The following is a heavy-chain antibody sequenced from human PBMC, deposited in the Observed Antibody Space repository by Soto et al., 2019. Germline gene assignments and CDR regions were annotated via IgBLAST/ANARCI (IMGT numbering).Heavy chain of an antibody. D-gene: IGHD3-22*01. CDR3: AHRGNDTSAYYVRA. V-gene: IGHV2-5*02. CDR1: GFSLNTSEVG. Sequence: QITLKESGPTLVKPTETLTLTCTFSGFSLNTSEVGVGWIRQPPGKALEWLALIYWDDDKRYSLSLKSSLTVTKDTSKNQVRLTMSNMDPLDTATYYCAHRGNDTSAYYVRAWGQGTLVTVSS. CDR2: IYWDDDK. J-gene: IGHJ5*02.